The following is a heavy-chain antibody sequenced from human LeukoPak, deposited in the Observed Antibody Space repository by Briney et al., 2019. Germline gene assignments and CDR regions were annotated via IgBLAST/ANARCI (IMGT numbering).Heavy chain of an antibody. V-gene: IGHV1-2*02. CDR2: INPNSGDT. D-gene: IGHD6-19*01. CDR3: ARGIRIAVYYYYGMDV. Sequence: ASVKVSCKASGYIFTGYYIHWVRQAPGQGLEWMGWINPNSGDTSFAQKFQGRVTMTGDTSISTTYMELIRLTSDDTAVYYCARGIRIAVYYYYGMDVWGQGTTVTVSS. CDR1: GYIFTGYY. J-gene: IGHJ6*02.